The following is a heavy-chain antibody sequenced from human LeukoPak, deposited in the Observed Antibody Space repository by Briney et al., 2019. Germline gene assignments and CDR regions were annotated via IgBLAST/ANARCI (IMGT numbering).Heavy chain of an antibody. Sequence: ASVKVSCKASGGTFSNYAVNWVRQATGQGLEWMGWMNPNSGNTGYAQKFQGRVTMTRNTSISTAYMELSSLRSEDTAVYYCARELDGYEDYWGQGTLVSVSS. CDR1: GGTFSNYA. CDR2: MNPNSGNT. V-gene: IGHV1-8*02. CDR3: ARELDGYEDY. D-gene: IGHD5-12*01. J-gene: IGHJ4*02.